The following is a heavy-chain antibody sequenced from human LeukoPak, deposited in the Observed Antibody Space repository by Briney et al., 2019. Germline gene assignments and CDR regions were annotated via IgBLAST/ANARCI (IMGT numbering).Heavy chain of an antibody. D-gene: IGHD6-13*01. CDR1: GCSISSYY. CDR3: ARQIASAGTAGFDF. CDR2: IYSTGST. Sequence: PSETLSLTCTVSGCSISSYYWSWIRQPAGKGLEWIGRIYSTGSTNYNPSLKSRVTMSLDTSKNQFSLRLRSVTAADTAVYYCARQIASAGTAGFDFWGQGALVTVSS. V-gene: IGHV4-4*07. J-gene: IGHJ4*02.